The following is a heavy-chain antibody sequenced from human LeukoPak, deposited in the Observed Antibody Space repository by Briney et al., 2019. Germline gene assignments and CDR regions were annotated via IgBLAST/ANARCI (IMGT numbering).Heavy chain of an antibody. D-gene: IGHD3-22*01. J-gene: IGHJ1*01. CDR2: IYYSGST. CDR3: ARGNHYYDSSAYLAWESFQH. CDR1: GGSISSSSYY. V-gene: IGHV4-39*07. Sequence: PSETLSLTCTVSGGSISSSSYYWGWIRQPPGKGLEWIGSIYYSGSTYYNPSLKNRVTISVDTSKNQFSLKLSSVTAADTAVYYCARGNHYYDSSAYLAWESFQHWGQGTLVTVSS.